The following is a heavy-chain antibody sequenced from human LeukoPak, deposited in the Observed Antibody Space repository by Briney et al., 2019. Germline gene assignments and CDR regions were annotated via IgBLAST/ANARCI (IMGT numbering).Heavy chain of an antibody. CDR3: ARRATTERGVSYGLDY. V-gene: IGHV3-21*01. J-gene: IGHJ4*02. CDR1: GFTFSSYH. Sequence: GGSLRLSCVVSGFTFSSYHMNWVRQAPGKGLEWVSSISTSRNYIYYADSVTGRFTISRDNAKNSLYRQMNSLRAEDTAVYYCARRATTERGVSYGLDYWGGGGLVTVSS. CDR2: ISTSRNYI. D-gene: IGHD5-18*01.